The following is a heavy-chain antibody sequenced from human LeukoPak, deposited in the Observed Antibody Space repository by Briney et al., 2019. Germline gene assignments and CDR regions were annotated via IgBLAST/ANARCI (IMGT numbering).Heavy chain of an antibody. J-gene: IGHJ4*02. CDR2: ITASGGNT. Sequence: PGRSLRLSCAASGFTFSSYAMGWDRQAPGKGLEWVSAITASGGNTYYADSVKGRFTISRDNSKNTLYLQVNSLRAEDTAVYYCAKGNGYSYGRYYFDYWGQGTLVTVSS. CDR3: AKGNGYSYGRYYFDY. V-gene: IGHV3-23*01. D-gene: IGHD5-18*01. CDR1: GFTFSSYA.